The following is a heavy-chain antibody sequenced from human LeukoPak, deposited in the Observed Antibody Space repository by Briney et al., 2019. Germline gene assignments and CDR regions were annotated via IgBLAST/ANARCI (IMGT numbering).Heavy chain of an antibody. D-gene: IGHD3-10*01. V-gene: IGHV3-74*01. Sequence: GGSLRLSCAASGFTFRNYWVQWVRQAPGKGLVWVSHITSDGTARTYADSVKGRFTISRDNAKNTLYLQMNSLKAEDTAVYYCTRDVWGSGYTGAFDIWGQGTMVTVSS. CDR3: TRDVWGSGYTGAFDI. CDR1: GFTFRNYW. CDR2: ITSDGTAR. J-gene: IGHJ3*02.